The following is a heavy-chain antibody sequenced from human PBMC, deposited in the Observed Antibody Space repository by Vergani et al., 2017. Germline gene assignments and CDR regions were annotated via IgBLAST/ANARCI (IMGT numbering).Heavy chain of an antibody. CDR1: GYTFTSYY. V-gene: IGHV1-46*01. Sequence: QVQLVQSGAEVKKPGASVKVSCKASGYTFTSYYMHWVRQAPGQGLEWMGIINPSGGSTSYAQKFQGRVTMTRDTSTSTVYMELSRLRSDDTAVYYCARDSAFGGRGRAGGYWGQGTLVTVSS. D-gene: IGHD3-10*01. CDR3: ARDSAFGGRGRAGGY. CDR2: INPSGGST. J-gene: IGHJ4*02.